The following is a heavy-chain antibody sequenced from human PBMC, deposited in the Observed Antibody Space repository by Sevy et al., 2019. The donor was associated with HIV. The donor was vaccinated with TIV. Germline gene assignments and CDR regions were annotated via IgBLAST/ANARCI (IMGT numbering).Heavy chain of an antibody. D-gene: IGHD3-10*01. CDR2: ISSSSSTI. CDR3: ASELPPRKWFGELYGLRPDLWWFDP. Sequence: GGSLRLSCAASGFTFSSYSMNWVRQAPGKGLEWVSYISSSSSTIYYADSVKGRFTISRDNAKNSLYLQMNSLRDEDTAVYYCASELPPRKWFGELYGLRPDLWWFDPWGQGTLVTVSS. V-gene: IGHV3-48*02. J-gene: IGHJ5*02. CDR1: GFTFSSYS.